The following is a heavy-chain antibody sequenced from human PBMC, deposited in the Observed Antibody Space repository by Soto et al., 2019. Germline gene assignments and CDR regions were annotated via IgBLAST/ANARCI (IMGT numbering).Heavy chain of an antibody. CDR1: GGSFSGYY. D-gene: IGHD3-3*01. V-gene: IGHV4-34*01. Sequence: SETLSLTCAVYGGSFSGYYWSWIRQPPGKGLEWIGEINHSGSTNYNPSLKSRVTISVDTSKNQFSLKLSSVTAADTAVYYCASRPYYDFWSGYLNYYYYYMDVWGKGTTVTVSS. CDR3: ASRPYYDFWSGYLNYYYYYMDV. CDR2: INHSGST. J-gene: IGHJ6*03.